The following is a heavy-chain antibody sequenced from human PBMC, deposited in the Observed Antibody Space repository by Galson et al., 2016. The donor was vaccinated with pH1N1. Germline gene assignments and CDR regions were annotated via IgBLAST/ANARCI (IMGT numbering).Heavy chain of an antibody. CDR1: GGTLDFDSYA. Sequence: SVKVSCKASGGTLDFDSYAINWVRQAPGQGLEWKGWIDPNSGNTQYAQNFQGRVILTRDTSISTAYMQLSRLTYDDTAVYYCARVTPTEPFDYWGQGALVTVSS. V-gene: IGHV1-2*02. CDR3: ARVTPTEPFDY. D-gene: IGHD2-15*01. J-gene: IGHJ4*02. CDR2: IDPNSGNT.